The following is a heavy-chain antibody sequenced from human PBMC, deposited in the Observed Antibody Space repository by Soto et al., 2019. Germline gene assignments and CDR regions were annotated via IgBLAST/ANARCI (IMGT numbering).Heavy chain of an antibody. J-gene: IGHJ4*02. CDR1: GYTFTYRY. Sequence: QMQLVQSGAEVKKTGSSVKVSCKASGYTFTYRYLHWVRQAPGQALEWMGWSTPFNGNTNYAQNFQDRVTIRRDRSMSTAYMELRSLRSEHTAMYYCPSSLGYRSSGIAYWGQGPLVPVSS. V-gene: IGHV1-45*01. CDR3: PSSLGYRSSGIAY. D-gene: IGHD6-6*01. CDR2: STPFNGNT.